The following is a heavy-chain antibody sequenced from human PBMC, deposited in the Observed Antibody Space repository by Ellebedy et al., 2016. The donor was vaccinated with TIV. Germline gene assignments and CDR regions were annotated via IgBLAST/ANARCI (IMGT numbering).Heavy chain of an antibody. CDR2: ISGSGGRT. CDR1: GLTFSNYA. V-gene: IGHV3-23*01. Sequence: PGGSLRLSCAASGLTFSNYAMNWVRQAPWKGLEWVSTISGSGGRTYYADSVKGRFTISRDYSKNTLYLQMNSLRAEDTALYYCAKDDIVGAIHDAFDIWGQGTMVTVSS. CDR3: AKDDIVGAIHDAFDI. J-gene: IGHJ3*02. D-gene: IGHD1-26*01.